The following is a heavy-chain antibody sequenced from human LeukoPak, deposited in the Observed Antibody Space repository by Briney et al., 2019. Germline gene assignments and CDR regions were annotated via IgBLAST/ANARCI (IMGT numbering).Heavy chain of an antibody. V-gene: IGHV1-24*01. CDR2: FDPEDGEK. D-gene: IGHD6-13*01. Sequence: ASVKVSCKVSVYTLPELPMHWVRQAPGKGLEWMGGFDPEDGEKIYSQKFQGRITMTEDTSTATVYMELTSLRSEDTAVYYCATDKGAAASTFRDFYYMDVWGKGTTVIVSS. CDR1: VYTLPELP. J-gene: IGHJ6*03. CDR3: ATDKGAAASTFRDFYYMDV.